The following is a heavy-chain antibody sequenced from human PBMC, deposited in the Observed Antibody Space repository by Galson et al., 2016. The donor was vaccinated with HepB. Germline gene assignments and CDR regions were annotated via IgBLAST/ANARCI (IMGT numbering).Heavy chain of an antibody. CDR2: IRAASNT. J-gene: IGHJ4*02. CDR3: ANYVGYGSGRPGYFHS. D-gene: IGHD3-10*01. Sequence: SLSLSCAASGFTFRSYAMSWVRQAPGKGLEWVSIIRAASNTCYTDSVKGRCTISRDNAKTTLYLEINSVRVEDTAVYFCANYVGYGSGRPGYFHSWGQGTLVTVSP. CDR1: GFTFRSYA. V-gene: IGHV3-23*01.